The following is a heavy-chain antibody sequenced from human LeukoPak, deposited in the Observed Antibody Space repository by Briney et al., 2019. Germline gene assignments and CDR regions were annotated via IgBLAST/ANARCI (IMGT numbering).Heavy chain of an antibody. V-gene: IGHV3-33*01. D-gene: IGHD6-19*01. CDR3: ARDLLAGTSYYFDY. CDR2: IWYDGSNK. Sequence: GGSLRLSCAASGSTFSSYGTHWVRQAPGKGLEWVAVIWYDGSNKYYADSVKGRFTISRDNSKNTLYLQMNSLRAEDTAVYYCARDLLAGTSYYFDYWGQGTLVTVSS. CDR1: GSTFSSYG. J-gene: IGHJ4*02.